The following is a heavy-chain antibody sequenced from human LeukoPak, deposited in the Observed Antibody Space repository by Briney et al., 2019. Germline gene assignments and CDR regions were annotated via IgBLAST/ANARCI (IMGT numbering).Heavy chain of an antibody. CDR1: GGSISSYY. J-gene: IGHJ6*02. CDR2: IYYTGST. V-gene: IGHV4-59*01. CDR3: ARAVAGATMDYYYGMDV. Sequence: SETLSLTCTVSGGSISSYYWSWLRQSPGKGLEWIGYIYYTGSTNYNPSLKSRVTISVGTSKIQFSLNLSSVTAADTAVYYCARAVAGATMDYYYGMDVWGQGTTVTVSS. D-gene: IGHD1-26*01.